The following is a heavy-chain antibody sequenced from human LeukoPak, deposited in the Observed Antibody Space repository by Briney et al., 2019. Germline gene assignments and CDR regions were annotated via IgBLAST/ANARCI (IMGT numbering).Heavy chain of an antibody. Sequence: PGGSLRLSCAASGFTVSSNYISWVRQAPGKGLEWVSVIYSGGSTYYADSVKGRFTISRDNSKNTLYLQMNSLRAEDTAVYYCARENYYDSRGRFFDYWGQGTLVTVSS. D-gene: IGHD3-22*01. CDR2: IYSGGST. J-gene: IGHJ4*02. CDR3: ARENYYDSRGRFFDY. CDR1: GFTVSSNY. V-gene: IGHV3-53*01.